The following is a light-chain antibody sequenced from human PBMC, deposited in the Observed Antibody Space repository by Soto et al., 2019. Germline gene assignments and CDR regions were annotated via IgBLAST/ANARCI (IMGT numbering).Light chain of an antibody. CDR1: QSISSW. J-gene: IGKJ1*01. CDR3: QQYSGYSST. Sequence: DIQMTQSPSTLSASVGDRVTITCRASQSISSWLAWYQQKPGKAPNLLIYKASRLHSGVSSRFSGSESGTEFTLTISSLQPDDFATYYCQQYSGYSSTFGQGTKVEMK. CDR2: KAS. V-gene: IGKV1-5*03.